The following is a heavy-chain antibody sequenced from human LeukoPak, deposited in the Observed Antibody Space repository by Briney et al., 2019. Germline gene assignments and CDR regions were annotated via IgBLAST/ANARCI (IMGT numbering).Heavy chain of an antibody. J-gene: IGHJ4*02. D-gene: IGHD4-17*01. Sequence: GGSLRLSCAASGLTFSSYAMSWVRQAPGKGLEWVSAISGSGGSTYYADSVKGRFTISRDNSKNTLYLQMNSLRAEDTAVYYCAKGTIGDPWGYWGQGTLVTVSS. CDR1: GLTFSSYA. V-gene: IGHV3-23*01. CDR3: AKGTIGDPWGY. CDR2: ISGSGGST.